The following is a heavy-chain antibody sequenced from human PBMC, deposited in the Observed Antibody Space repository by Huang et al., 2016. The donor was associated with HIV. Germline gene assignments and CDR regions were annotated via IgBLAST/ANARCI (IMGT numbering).Heavy chain of an antibody. CDR3: ARKFGRDFDY. CDR1: GYTFSGDA. Sequence: QVKLVQSGAEVKKPGASVKVSCKTSGYTFSGDAITWVRQAPGQGLEWMGWVSPYNGDTNYVQNLQGRVTMTTDMSTTTAYMELRSLTSDDTAIYYCARKFGRDFDYWGQGTLVTVSS. CDR2: VSPYNGDT. V-gene: IGHV1-18*01. D-gene: IGHD3-16*01. J-gene: IGHJ4*02.